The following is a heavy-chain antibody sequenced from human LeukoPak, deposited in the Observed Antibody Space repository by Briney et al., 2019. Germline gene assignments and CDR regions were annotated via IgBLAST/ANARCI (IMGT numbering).Heavy chain of an antibody. D-gene: IGHD6-13*01. J-gene: IGHJ3*02. CDR2: ISVSGGTT. CDR1: GFTFSTYW. V-gene: IGHV3-23*01. Sequence: GGSLRLSCAASGFTFSTYWMNWVRQAPGKGLEWVSFISVSGGTTYYADSVKGRFTISRDNSKNTLYLQMNSLRAEDTALYYCAKDHLPYSSSWYVAFDIWGQGTMVTVSS. CDR3: AKDHLPYSSSWYVAFDI.